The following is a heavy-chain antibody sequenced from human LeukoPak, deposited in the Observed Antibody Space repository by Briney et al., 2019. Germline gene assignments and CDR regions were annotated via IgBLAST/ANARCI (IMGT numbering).Heavy chain of an antibody. CDR1: GITLSNYG. Sequence: PGGSLRLSCAVSGITLSNYGMTWVRQAPGKGLEWVAGISDSGGRTNYADSVKGRFTISRDNPKNTLYLQMNSLRAEDTAVYFCAKRGVVIRVFLVGFHTEAYYFDSWGQGALVTVSS. V-gene: IGHV3-23*01. D-gene: IGHD3-10*01. CDR2: ISDSGGRT. J-gene: IGHJ4*02. CDR3: AKRGVVIRVFLVGFHTEAYYFDS.